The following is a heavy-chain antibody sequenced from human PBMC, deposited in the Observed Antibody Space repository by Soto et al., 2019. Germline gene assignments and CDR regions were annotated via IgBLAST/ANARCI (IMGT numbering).Heavy chain of an antibody. V-gene: IGHV1-46*01. Sequence: QVQLVQSGAEVKKPGASVKVSCKASGYTFTSYYMHWVRQAPGQGLEWMGIINPSGGSTSYAQKFQGRVTMHRDTSPSAVYMELSSLRSEDTAVYYCAREVERGHSYGYLEYWGQGTLVTVSS. J-gene: IGHJ4*02. CDR1: GYTFTSYY. D-gene: IGHD5-18*01. CDR3: AREVERGHSYGYLEY. CDR2: INPSGGST.